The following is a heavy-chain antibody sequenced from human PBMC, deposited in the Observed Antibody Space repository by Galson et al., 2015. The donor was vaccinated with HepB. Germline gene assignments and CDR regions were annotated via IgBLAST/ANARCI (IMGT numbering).Heavy chain of an antibody. Sequence: LRLSCAASGFTFSSYAMHWVRQAPGKGLEWVAVISYDGSNKYYADSVKGRFTISRDNSKNTLYLQMNSLRAEDTAVYYCARDIYAGATVELLHGAFDYWGQGTLVTVSS. J-gene: IGHJ4*02. CDR1: GFTFSSYA. V-gene: IGHV3-30-3*01. CDR3: ARDIYAGATVELLHGAFDY. D-gene: IGHD1-26*01. CDR2: ISYDGSNK.